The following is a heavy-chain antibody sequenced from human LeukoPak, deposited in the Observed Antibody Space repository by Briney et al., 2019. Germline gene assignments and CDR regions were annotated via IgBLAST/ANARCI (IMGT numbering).Heavy chain of an antibody. Sequence: GGSLRHSCVTSGFTFSSYSMNWVRQAPGKGLEWVSYLSSSSGTIYYADSVEGRFTISRDNAKNSLYLQMNSLRAEDTAVYYCARGYSGYVDYWGQGTLVTVSS. D-gene: IGHD5-12*01. J-gene: IGHJ4*02. CDR2: LSSSSGTI. CDR3: ARGYSGYVDY. CDR1: GFTFSSYS. V-gene: IGHV3-48*01.